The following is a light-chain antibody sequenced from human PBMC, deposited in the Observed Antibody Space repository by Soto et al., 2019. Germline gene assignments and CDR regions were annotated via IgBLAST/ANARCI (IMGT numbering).Light chain of an antibody. Sequence: DIVMTQSPDSLAVSLGERATINCKSSQSVLHSSNNKNYLAWYQQKLGQPPKLLIYWASTRESGVPDRFSGSGSGTDFTLTISSLQAEDVAVYYCQQYYSTPHTFGQGTKLEIK. V-gene: IGKV4-1*01. CDR2: WAS. J-gene: IGKJ2*01. CDR3: QQYYSTPHT. CDR1: QSVLHSSNNKNY.